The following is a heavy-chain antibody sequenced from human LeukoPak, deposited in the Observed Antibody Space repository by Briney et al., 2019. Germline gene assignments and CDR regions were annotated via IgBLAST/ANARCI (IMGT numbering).Heavy chain of an antibody. Sequence: PGGSLRLSCAASGFTFSRYWMTWFRRAPGKGLEWVANIKQDGSEKNYVDSVKGRFTISRDNAKNSLYLQMNSLRVEDTAVYYCAGPFSIAAADYWGQGTLVTVSS. J-gene: IGHJ4*02. CDR2: IKQDGSEK. CDR3: AGPFSIAAADY. V-gene: IGHV3-7*01. D-gene: IGHD6-13*01. CDR1: GFTFSRYW.